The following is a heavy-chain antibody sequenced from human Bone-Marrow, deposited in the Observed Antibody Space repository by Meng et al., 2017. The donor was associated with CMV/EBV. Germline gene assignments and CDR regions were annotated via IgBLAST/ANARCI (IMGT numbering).Heavy chain of an antibody. V-gene: IGHV3-7*03. Sequence: GESLKISCAASGFTFSSYWMSWVRQAPGKGLEWVANIKQDGSEKYYVDSVKGRFTISRDNSKNTLYLQMNSLRAEDTAVYYCAKGVGVVVPAARYFQHWGQGTLVTVSS. CDR1: GFTFSSYW. J-gene: IGHJ1*01. CDR3: AKGVGVVVPAARYFQH. D-gene: IGHD2-2*01. CDR2: IKQDGSEK.